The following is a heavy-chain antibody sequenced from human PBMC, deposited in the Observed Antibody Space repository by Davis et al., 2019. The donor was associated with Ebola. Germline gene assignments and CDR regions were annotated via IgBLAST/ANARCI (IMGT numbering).Heavy chain of an antibody. Sequence: PGGSLRLSCAASGFTFSSYSMNWVRQAPGKGLEWVSSISSSSSYIYYADSVKGRFTISRDNAKNSLYLQMNSLRAEDTALYYCAIGDRIAAAGYSSGWTYWGQGTLVTVSS. D-gene: IGHD6-13*01. CDR3: AIGDRIAAAGYSSGWTY. J-gene: IGHJ4*02. CDR1: GFTFSSYS. V-gene: IGHV3-21*04. CDR2: ISSSSSYI.